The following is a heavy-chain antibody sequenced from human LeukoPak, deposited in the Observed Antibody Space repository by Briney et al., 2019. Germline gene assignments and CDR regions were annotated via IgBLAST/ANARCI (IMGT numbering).Heavy chain of an antibody. CDR1: GFTFSSYS. CDR3: ARVYDYGDYVFRVYYYYYMDV. V-gene: IGHV3-21*01. J-gene: IGHJ6*03. D-gene: IGHD4-17*01. Sequence: GGSLRLSCAASGFTFSSYSMNWVRQAPGKGLEWVSSISSSSSYIYYADSAKGRFTISRDNAKNSLYLQMNSLRAEDTAVYYCARVYDYGDYVFRVYYYYYMDVWGKGTTVTVSS. CDR2: ISSSSSYI.